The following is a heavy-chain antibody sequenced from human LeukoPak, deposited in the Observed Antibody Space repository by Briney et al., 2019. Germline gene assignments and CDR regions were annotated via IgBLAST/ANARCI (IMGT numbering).Heavy chain of an antibody. J-gene: IGHJ4*02. CDR2: VYYTGSPNYNP. D-gene: IGHD5-24*01. CDR3: ARGDGYFAY. V-gene: IGHV4-59*01. Sequence: PSETLSLTCTVSGGSISSYYWSWIRQPPGKGLEWIGFVYYTGSPNYNPNYNPSLNGRGTISVDASKSQFSLRLNSVTAAGTAVYYCARGDGYFAYWGQGTLVTVSS. CDR1: GGSISSYY.